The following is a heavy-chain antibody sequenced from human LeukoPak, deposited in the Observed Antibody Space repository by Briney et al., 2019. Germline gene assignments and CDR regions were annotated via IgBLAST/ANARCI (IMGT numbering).Heavy chain of an antibody. D-gene: IGHD3-10*01. CDR1: GGSFSGYY. V-gene: IGHV4-34*01. CDR2: INHSGST. J-gene: IGHJ4*02. CDR3: ARGGGYVRPYGY. Sequence: PSETLSLTCAVYGGSFSGYYWSWIRQPPGKGLEWIGEINHSGSTNYDPSLKSRVTISVDTSKNQFSLKLSSVTAADTAVYYCARGGGYVRPYGYWGQGTLVTVSS.